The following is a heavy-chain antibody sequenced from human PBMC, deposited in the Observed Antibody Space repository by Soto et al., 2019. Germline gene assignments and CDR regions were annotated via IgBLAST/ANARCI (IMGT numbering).Heavy chain of an antibody. D-gene: IGHD5-12*01. V-gene: IGHV3-23*01. Sequence: EVQLLESGGGLVQPGGSLRLSCAASGFTFSSYAMSWVRQAPGKGLEWVSAISGSGGSTYYADSVKGRFTISRDNTKNKLYLQMNSLRAEDTAVYYCAKDSESGYDFNWFDPWGQGTLDTVSS. CDR2: ISGSGGST. CDR3: AKDSESGYDFNWFDP. J-gene: IGHJ5*02. CDR1: GFTFSSYA.